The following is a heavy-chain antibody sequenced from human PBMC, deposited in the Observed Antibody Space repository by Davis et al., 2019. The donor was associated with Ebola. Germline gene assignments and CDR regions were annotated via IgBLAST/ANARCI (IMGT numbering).Heavy chain of an antibody. CDR3: ARLKDSTGYIDS. CDR1: GYTFTNYW. V-gene: IGHV5-51*01. J-gene: IGHJ5*01. CDR2: IYPGDSDT. Sequence: GESLKISCKGSGYTFTNYWIGWVRQMPGKGLEWMGTIYPGDSDTRYSPSFQGQVIISADKSISTAYLQGSSLKASDTAMYYCARLKDSTGYIDSWGQGTLVTVSS. D-gene: IGHD3-22*01.